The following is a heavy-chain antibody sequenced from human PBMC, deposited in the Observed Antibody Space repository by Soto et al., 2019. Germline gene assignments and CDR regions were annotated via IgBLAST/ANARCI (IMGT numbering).Heavy chain of an antibody. CDR2: TYYSGST. V-gene: IGHV4-59*01. D-gene: IGHD3-22*01. Sequence: LSLTCTVSGGSISSYYWSWIRQPPGKGLEWIGYTYYSGSTNYNPSLKSRVTISVDTSKNQFSLKRSSVTAADTAVYYCARALSYYDSSGYYYPWGMDVWGQGTTVTFSS. CDR3: ARALSYYDSSGYYYPWGMDV. CDR1: GGSISSYY. J-gene: IGHJ6*02.